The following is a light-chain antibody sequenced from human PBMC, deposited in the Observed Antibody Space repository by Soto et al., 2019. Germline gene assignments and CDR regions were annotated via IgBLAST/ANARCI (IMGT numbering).Light chain of an antibody. CDR2: GAS. J-gene: IGKJ4*01. CDR1: QSLSSN. V-gene: IGKV3-20*01. CDR3: QQYGSSPLT. Sequence: VLTQSPATLSVSPGERAAVSCRASQSLSSNLAWYQQKPGQAPRLLIYGASSRATGIPDRFSGSGSGTDFTLTISRLEPEDFAVYYCQQYGSSPLTFGGGTKVDIK.